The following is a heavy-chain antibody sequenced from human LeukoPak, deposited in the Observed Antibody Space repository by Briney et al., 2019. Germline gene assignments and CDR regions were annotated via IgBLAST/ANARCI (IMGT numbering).Heavy chain of an antibody. V-gene: IGHV1-69*01. Sequence: SVKVSCKASGGTFSSYAISWVRQAPGQGLEGMGGIIPIFGTANYAQKFQGRVTITADESTSTAYMELSSLRSEDTAVYYCARAAAAAEKGDYYYMDVWGKGTTVTVSS. J-gene: IGHJ6*03. CDR2: IIPIFGTA. CDR3: ARAAAAAEKGDYYYMDV. D-gene: IGHD6-25*01. CDR1: GGTFSSYA.